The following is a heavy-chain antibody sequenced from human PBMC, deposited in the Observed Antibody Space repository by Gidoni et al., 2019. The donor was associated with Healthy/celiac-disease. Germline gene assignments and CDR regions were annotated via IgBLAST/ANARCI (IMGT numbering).Heavy chain of an antibody. D-gene: IGHD3-3*01. Sequence: EVQLLESGGGLVQPGGSLSLSCAASGFSFSSYAMSWVRQAPGKGLEWVSAISGSGGSTYYADSVKGRFTISRDNSKNTLYLQMNSLRAEDTAVYYCAKDSLRFLEWLLSPFDYWGQGTLVTVSS. V-gene: IGHV3-23*01. J-gene: IGHJ4*02. CDR3: AKDSLRFLEWLLSPFDY. CDR2: ISGSGGST. CDR1: GFSFSSYA.